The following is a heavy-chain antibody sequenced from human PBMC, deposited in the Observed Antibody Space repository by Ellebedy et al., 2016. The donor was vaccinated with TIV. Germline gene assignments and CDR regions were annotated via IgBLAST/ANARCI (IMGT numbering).Heavy chain of an antibody. CDR3: ARSRGFSYGNDAFDL. CDR2: INWSGATF. CDR1: GFTFEDFA. D-gene: IGHD5-18*01. J-gene: IGHJ3*01. V-gene: IGHV3-9*03. Sequence: PGGSLRLSCVVSGFTFEDFAFHWVRQAPGKGLEWVSGINWSGATFGHADSVKGRFTISRDNAKNTQYLQMDSLRVDDIALYFCARSRGFSYGNDAFDLWGQGTVVIVSS.